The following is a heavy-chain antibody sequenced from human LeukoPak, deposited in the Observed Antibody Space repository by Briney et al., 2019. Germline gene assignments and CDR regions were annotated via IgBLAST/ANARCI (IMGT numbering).Heavy chain of an antibody. CDR1: GFTVSTNY. V-gene: IGHV3-53*01. J-gene: IGHJ4*02. CDR2: IYRDGRT. CDR3: ASCDSSAYYYY. D-gene: IGHD3-22*01. Sequence: GGSLRLSCVVSGFTVSTNYMSWVRQAPGKGLEWVSVIYRDGRTKYSDSVRGRFTISRDISGNTLYLQMNSLRAQDTAVYYCASCDSSAYYYYWGQGSLVTVSS.